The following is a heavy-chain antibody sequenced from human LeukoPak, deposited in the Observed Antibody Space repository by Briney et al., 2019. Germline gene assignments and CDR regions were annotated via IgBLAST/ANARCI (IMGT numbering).Heavy chain of an antibody. CDR3: ARVEGSGGAYYYYYMDV. Sequence: GGSLRLSCAASGFTVSSNYMSWVRQAPGKGLEWVSVIYSGGSTYYADSVKGRFTISRDNSKNTLYLQMNSLRAEDTAVYYCARVEGSGGAYYYYYMDVWGKGTTVTISS. CDR2: IYSGGST. J-gene: IGHJ6*03. V-gene: IGHV3-66*01. D-gene: IGHD3-10*01. CDR1: GFTVSSNY.